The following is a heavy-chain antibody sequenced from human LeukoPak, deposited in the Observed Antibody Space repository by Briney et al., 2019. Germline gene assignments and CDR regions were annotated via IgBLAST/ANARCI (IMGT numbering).Heavy chain of an antibody. V-gene: IGHV3-33*01. Sequence: GGSLRLSCAASGFTFSSYGMHWVRQAPGKGLEWVAVIWYDGSNKYYADSVKGRFTISRDNSKNTLYLQMNSLRAEDTAVYYCARVGRAAAGSDYWGQGTLVTVSS. CDR1: GFTFSSYG. CDR2: IWYDGSNK. J-gene: IGHJ4*02. D-gene: IGHD6-13*01. CDR3: ARVGRAAAGSDY.